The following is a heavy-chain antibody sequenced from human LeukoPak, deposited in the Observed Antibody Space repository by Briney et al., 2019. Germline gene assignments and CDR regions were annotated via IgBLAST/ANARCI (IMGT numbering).Heavy chain of an antibody. V-gene: IGHV1-2*02. CDR2: INPNSGGT. Sequence: ASVKVSCKASGYTFTGYYMHWVRQAPGQGREWMGWINPNSGGTNYAQKFQGRVTMTRDTSISTAYMELSRLRSDDTAVYYCARDLVGATSLDYWGQGTLVTVSS. D-gene: IGHD1-26*01. J-gene: IGHJ4*02. CDR1: GYTFTGYY. CDR3: ARDLVGATSLDY.